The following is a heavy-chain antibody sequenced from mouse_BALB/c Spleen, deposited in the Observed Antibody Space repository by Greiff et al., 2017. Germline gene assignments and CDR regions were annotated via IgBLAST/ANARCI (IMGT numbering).Heavy chain of an antibody. V-gene: IGHV14-3*02. D-gene: IGHD1-1*01. CDR2: IDPANGNT. CDR1: GFNIKDTY. J-gene: IGHJ3*01. CDR3: AREEDYYGSSYWFAY. Sequence: EVQRVESGAELVKPGASVKLSCTASGFNIKDTYMHWVKQRPEQGLEWFGRIDPANGNTKYDPKFQGKATITADTSSNTAYLQLSSLTSEDTAVYYCAREEDYYGSSYWFAYWGQGTLVTVSA.